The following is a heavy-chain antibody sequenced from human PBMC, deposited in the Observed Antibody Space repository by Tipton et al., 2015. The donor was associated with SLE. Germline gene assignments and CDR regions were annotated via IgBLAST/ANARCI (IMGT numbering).Heavy chain of an antibody. CDR2: ISGSGGST. CDR3: AKDHGYNDGGAFDI. Sequence: SLRLSCAASGFTVSSNYMSWVRQAPGKGLEWVSAISGSGGSTYYADSVKGRFTISRDNSKNTLYLQMNSLRAEDTAVYYCAKDHGYNDGGAFDIWGQGTMVTVSS. J-gene: IGHJ3*02. V-gene: IGHV3-23*01. D-gene: IGHD5-24*01. CDR1: GFTVSSNY.